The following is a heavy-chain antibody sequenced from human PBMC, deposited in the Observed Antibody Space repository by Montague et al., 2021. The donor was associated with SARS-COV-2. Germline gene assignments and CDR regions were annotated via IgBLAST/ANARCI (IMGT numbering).Heavy chain of an antibody. D-gene: IGHD1-1*01. CDR3: ARHSTTHAFDP. V-gene: IGHV4-39*01. Sequence: SETLSLTCVVSSGSISPSDTHYWGWIRPPPGKGLEWIETFSYSGSTYYTPPFRRRVTISVDTSKHQITLNLWSVTAADTSVYYCARHSTTHAFDPWGQGTLVTVSS. CDR1: SGSISPSDTHY. CDR2: FSYSGST. J-gene: IGHJ5*02.